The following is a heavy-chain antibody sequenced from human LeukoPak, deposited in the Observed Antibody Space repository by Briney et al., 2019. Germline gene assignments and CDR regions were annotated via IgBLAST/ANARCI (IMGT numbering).Heavy chain of an antibody. J-gene: IGHJ4*02. CDR2: IYTSGST. V-gene: IGHV4-4*09. CDR1: GGSISSYY. Sequence: SETLSLTCTVSGGSISSYYWSWIRQPPGKGLEWIGYIYTSGSTNYNPSLKSRVTISADTSKNQFSLKLSSVTAADTAVYYCGMYYYDSSGYCEYWGQGTLVTVSS. D-gene: IGHD3-22*01. CDR3: GMYYYDSSGYCEY.